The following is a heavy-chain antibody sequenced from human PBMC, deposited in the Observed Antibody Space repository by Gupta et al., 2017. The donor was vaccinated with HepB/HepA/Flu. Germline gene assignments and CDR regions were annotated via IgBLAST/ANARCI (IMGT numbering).Heavy chain of an antibody. J-gene: IGHJ4*02. Sequence: QVQLVESGGGVVRPGRSLRLSCAASGFTFSSFPMHWVRQAPGKGLEWVAAISYDGRYKFYIDSVKGRFTISRDNSNNMLYLQMNSLRAEDTAVYYCAREFDCSGVCSLTFFDVGGPGTLVTVSS. CDR2: ISYDGRYK. V-gene: IGHV3-30*04. CDR1: GFTFSSFP. CDR3: AREFDCSGVCSLTFFDV. D-gene: IGHD2-15*01.